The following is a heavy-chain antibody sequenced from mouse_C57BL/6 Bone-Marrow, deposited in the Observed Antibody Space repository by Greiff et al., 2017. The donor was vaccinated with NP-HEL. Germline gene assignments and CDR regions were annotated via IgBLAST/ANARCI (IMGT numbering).Heavy chain of an antibody. J-gene: IGHJ4*01. V-gene: IGHV5-12*01. D-gene: IGHD1-1*01. CDR2: ISNGGGST. Sequence: DVQLVESGGGLVQPGGSLKLSCAASGFTFSDYYMYWVRQTPEKRLEWVAYISNGGGSTYYPDTVKGRFIISSDNAKNTLYLQMSRLKSEDTAMYYCARPSYYYGSSYYAMDYWGQGTSVTVSS. CDR3: ARPSYYYGSSYYAMDY. CDR1: GFTFSDYY.